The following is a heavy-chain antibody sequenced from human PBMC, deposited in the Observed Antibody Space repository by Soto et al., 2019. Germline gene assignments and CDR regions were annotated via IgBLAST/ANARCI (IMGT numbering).Heavy chain of an antibody. CDR2: MNPNSGET. D-gene: IGHD2-15*01. CDR3: ARGPGSSDWRVSSYYMDV. J-gene: IGHJ6*03. CDR1: FSSYD. Sequence: QVQLVQSGAEVKKPGTSVKVACTFSSYDINWVRQAAGQGPEWMAWMNPNSGETRYAQKFQGRVTMTRDTSKFTAYMELSNLRSEDTAVYYCARGPGSSDWRVSSYYMDVW. V-gene: IGHV1-8*01.